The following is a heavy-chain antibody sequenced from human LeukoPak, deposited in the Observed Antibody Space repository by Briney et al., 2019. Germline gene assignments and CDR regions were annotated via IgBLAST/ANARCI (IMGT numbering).Heavy chain of an antibody. Sequence: GGSLRLSCAASGFTFSSYGMHWVRQAPGKGLEWVAVIWYDGSNKYYADSVKGRFTISRDNSKNMLYLQMNSLRAEDTAVYYCARAHMVRGVISHWFDPWGQGTLVTVSS. CDR1: GFTFSSYG. D-gene: IGHD3-10*01. CDR3: ARAHMVRGVISHWFDP. CDR2: IWYDGSNK. V-gene: IGHV3-33*01. J-gene: IGHJ5*02.